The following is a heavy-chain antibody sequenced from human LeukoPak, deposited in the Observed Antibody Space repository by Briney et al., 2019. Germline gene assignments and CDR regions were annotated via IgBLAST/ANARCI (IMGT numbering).Heavy chain of an antibody. V-gene: IGHV4-39*07. Sequence: SETLSLTCSVSGGSISNPNYYWGWIRQPPGKGLEWIGSIYYSGSTHYNPSLKSRVTISTDTSKNPFSLILDSVAAADTAMYYCARERGYTSSSGPGDFDYWGQGTLVTVSS. D-gene: IGHD6-6*01. CDR3: ARERGYTSSSGPGDFDY. CDR2: IYYSGST. J-gene: IGHJ4*02. CDR1: GGSISNPNYY.